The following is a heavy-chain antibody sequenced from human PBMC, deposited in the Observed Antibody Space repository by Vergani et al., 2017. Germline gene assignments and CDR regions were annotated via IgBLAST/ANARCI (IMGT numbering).Heavy chain of an antibody. CDR1: GYSISSGYY. V-gene: IGHV4-38-2*01. CDR2: IYHSEST. Sequence: QVQLQESGPGLVKPSETLSLTCAVSGYSISSGYYWGWIRQPPGEGLEWIGTIYHSESTYYNPSLKSRVTISVDTSKTQFSLKLSAVTAADTAVYYCARRLGYGSKYYFDYWGQGTLVTVSS. CDR3: ARRLGYGSKYYFDY. J-gene: IGHJ4*02. D-gene: IGHD3-22*01.